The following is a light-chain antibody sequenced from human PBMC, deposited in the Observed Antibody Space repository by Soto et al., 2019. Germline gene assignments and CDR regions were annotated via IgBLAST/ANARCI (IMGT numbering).Light chain of an antibody. CDR1: ALPKQY. CDR3: QSADREVV. V-gene: IGLV3-25*03. Sequence: SYELTQPPSVSVSPGQTARITCYGDALPKQYVYWYQQKPGQAPVLVIYEDSERPSGIPERFSGSSSGTTVTLTISGVQADDEADYYCQSADREVVFGGGTKVTVL. CDR2: EDS. J-gene: IGLJ2*01.